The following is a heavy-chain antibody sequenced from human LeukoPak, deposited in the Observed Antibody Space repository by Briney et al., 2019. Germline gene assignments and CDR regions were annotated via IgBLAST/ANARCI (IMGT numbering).Heavy chain of an antibody. Sequence: QPGGSLRLSCAASGFTFSNYWMIWVRQAPGKGLEWVANINREGSEKHYADPVNGRFTISRDNAKNSMFLQMNSLRVDDTAMYYCVRDSGAYSSVYYDAFDFWGQGTVVTVSS. V-gene: IGHV3-7*01. CDR1: GFTFSNYW. D-gene: IGHD5/OR15-5a*01. CDR2: INREGSEK. CDR3: VRDSGAYSSVYYDAFDF. J-gene: IGHJ3*01.